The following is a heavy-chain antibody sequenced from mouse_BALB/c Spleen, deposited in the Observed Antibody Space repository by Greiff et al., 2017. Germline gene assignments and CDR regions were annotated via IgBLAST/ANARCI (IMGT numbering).Heavy chain of an antibody. D-gene: IGHD2-3*01. CDR1: GFTFSSYA. V-gene: IGHV5-6-5*01. CDR3: ARVDGPTGYYAMDY. Sequence: EVMLVESGGGLVKPGGSLKLSCAASGFTFSSYAMSWVRQTPEKRLEWIASISSGGSTYYPDSVKGRFTISRDNARNILYLQMSSLRSEDTAMYYCARVDGPTGYYAMDYWGQGTSVTVAS. CDR2: ISSGGST. J-gene: IGHJ4*01.